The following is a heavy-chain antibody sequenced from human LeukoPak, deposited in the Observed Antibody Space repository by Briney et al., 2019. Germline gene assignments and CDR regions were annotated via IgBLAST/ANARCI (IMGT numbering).Heavy chain of an antibody. Sequence: TGGSLRLSCVASGSTLRSYSMNWVRQAPGKGLEWVSYISSGSSLIHYADSVKGRFTISRDNAKNSLYLQTNNLRVEDTAVYYCAPTYYYESSGHQGGQGTLVTVSA. CDR2: ISSGSSLI. J-gene: IGHJ4*02. D-gene: IGHD3-22*01. CDR1: GSTLRSYS. V-gene: IGHV3-48*01. CDR3: APTYYYESSGHQ.